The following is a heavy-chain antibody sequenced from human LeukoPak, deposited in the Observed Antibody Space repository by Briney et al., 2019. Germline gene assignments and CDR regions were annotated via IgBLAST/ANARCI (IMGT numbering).Heavy chain of an antibody. J-gene: IGHJ6*03. CDR3: ARGGSSSWYYYYMDV. V-gene: IGHV4-34*01. CDR1: GGSFSGYY. CDR2: INHSGST. Sequence: SETLSLTCAVYGGSFSGYYWSWIRQPPGKGLEWIGEINHSGSTNYNPSLKSRVTISVDTSKNQLSLKLSSVTAADTAVYYCARGGSSSWYYYYMDVWGKGTTVTVSS. D-gene: IGHD6-13*01.